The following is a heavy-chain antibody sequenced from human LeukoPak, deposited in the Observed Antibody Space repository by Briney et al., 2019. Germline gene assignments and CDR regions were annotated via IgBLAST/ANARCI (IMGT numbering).Heavy chain of an antibody. J-gene: IGHJ4*02. CDR2: IYSGGST. D-gene: IGHD2-21*02. Sequence: PGGSLRLSCAASEFSVGSNYMTWVRQAPGKGLEWVSLIYSGGSTYYADSVKGRFTISRDNSKNTLYLQMNSLRAEDTAVYYCAKDLLRASAYCGGDCSSRYFNYWGQGTLVTVSS. CDR1: EFSVGSNY. CDR3: AKDLLRASAYCGGDCSSRYFNY. V-gene: IGHV3-53*01.